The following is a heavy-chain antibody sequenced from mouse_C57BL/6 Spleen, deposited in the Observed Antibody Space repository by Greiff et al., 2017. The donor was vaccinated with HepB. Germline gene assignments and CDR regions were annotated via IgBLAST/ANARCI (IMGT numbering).Heavy chain of an antibody. J-gene: IGHJ1*03. V-gene: IGHV1-50*01. D-gene: IGHD4-1*01. CDR2: IDPSDSYT. CDR1: VYTFTSYW. CDR3: ARDWDVPYWYFDV. Sequence: VQLQQPGAELVKPGASVKLSCKASVYTFTSYWMQWVKQRPGQGLEWIGEIDPSDSYTNYNQKFKGKATLTVDTSSSTAYMQLSSLTSEDSAVYYCARDWDVPYWYFDVWGTGTTVTVSS.